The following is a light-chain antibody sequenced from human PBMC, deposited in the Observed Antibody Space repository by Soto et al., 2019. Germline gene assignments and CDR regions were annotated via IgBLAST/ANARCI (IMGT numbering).Light chain of an antibody. CDR1: QSISNY. J-gene: IGKJ5*01. V-gene: IGKV1-39*01. Sequence: DIQMTQSPSSLSASVGDRVTITCRTSQSISNYLNWYQHKPGKAPKVLISAASNLQSGVPSRFSGSGSGTDFTLTISSLEPEDFAVYYCHQRQYWPPITFGQGTRLEIK. CDR3: HQRQYWPPIT. CDR2: AAS.